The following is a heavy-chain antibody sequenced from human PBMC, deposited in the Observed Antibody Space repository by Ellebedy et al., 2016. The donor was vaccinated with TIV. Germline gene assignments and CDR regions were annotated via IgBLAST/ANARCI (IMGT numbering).Heavy chain of an antibody. D-gene: IGHD5-18*01. CDR2: IIPIFGTA. V-gene: IGHV1-69*13. J-gene: IGHJ6*02. Sequence: SVKVSXXASGYTFTSYGISWVRQAPGQGLEWMGGIIPIFGTANYAQKFQGRVTITADESTSTAYMELSSLRSEDTAVYYCAGELTALYGMDVWGQGTTVTVSS. CDR3: AGELTALYGMDV. CDR1: GYTFTSYG.